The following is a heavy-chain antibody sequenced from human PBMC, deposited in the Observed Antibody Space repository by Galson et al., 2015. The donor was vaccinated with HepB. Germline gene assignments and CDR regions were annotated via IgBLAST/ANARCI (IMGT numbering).Heavy chain of an antibody. CDR1: GFTFSSYA. CDR3: AKELVVAAVPCDAFDI. D-gene: IGHD2-15*01. Sequence: SLRLSCAASGFTFSSYAMSWVRQAPGKGLEWVPAISGSGGSTYYADSVKGRFTISRDNSKNTLYLQMNSLRAEDTAVYYCAKELVVAAVPCDAFDIWGQGTMVTVSS. CDR2: ISGSGGST. V-gene: IGHV3-23*01. J-gene: IGHJ3*02.